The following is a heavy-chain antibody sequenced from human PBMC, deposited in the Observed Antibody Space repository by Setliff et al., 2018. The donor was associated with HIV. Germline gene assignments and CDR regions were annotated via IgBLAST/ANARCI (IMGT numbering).Heavy chain of an antibody. J-gene: IGHJ6*02. CDR3: ARRAGPGGMDV. CDR1: GYTFMNYW. Sequence: GESLKISCKASGYTFMNYWIGWVRQVPGKGLEWVGIIYPGDFETRYGPSFRGQVTISADKSINTAYLQWSSLKASDTAIYYCARRAGPGGMDVWGQGTTVTVSS. CDR2: IYPGDFET. V-gene: IGHV5-51*01.